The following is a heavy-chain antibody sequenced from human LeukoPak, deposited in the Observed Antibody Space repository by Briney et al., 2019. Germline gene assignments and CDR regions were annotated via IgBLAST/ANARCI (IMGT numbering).Heavy chain of an antibody. V-gene: IGHV3-74*01. CDR2: INGAGSST. D-gene: IGHD6-19*01. J-gene: IGHJ1*01. CDR1: GFTFSSHW. Sequence: GGSLRLSCAASGFTFSSHWMHWVRQATGKGLVCVSRINGAGSSTSYADSVKGRFTVSRDNATNTLNLQMNSLRAEDTAVYYCARDLFFSDAGYSSGWRAEYFHHWGQGTLVTVSS. CDR3: ARDLFFSDAGYSSGWRAEYFHH.